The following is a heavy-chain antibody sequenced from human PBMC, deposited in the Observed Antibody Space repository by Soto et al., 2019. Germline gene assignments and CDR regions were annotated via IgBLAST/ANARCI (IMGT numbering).Heavy chain of an antibody. D-gene: IGHD2-15*01. CDR2: IYSGGST. CDR3: ARTCSGGSCYHDAFDI. V-gene: IGHV3-53*02. J-gene: IGHJ3*02. CDR1: GFTVSSNY. Sequence: EVQLVETGGGLIQPGGSLRLSCAASGFTVSSNYMSWVRQAPGKGLEWVSVIYSGGSTYYADSVKGRFTISRDNSKNTLYLQMNSLRAEDTAVYYCARTCSGGSCYHDAFDIWGQGTMVTVSS.